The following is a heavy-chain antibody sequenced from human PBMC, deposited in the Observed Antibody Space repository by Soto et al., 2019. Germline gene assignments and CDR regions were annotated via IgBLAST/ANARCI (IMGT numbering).Heavy chain of an antibody. CDR1: GGTFSSYA. J-gene: IGHJ6*02. Sequence: SVKVSCKASGGTFSSYAISGVRQAPGQGLEWMGGILPIFGTANYARKFQGRVTITADRSTSTAYMELSSLRSEDTAVYYCARASTLTVHCGSVSCPRMDVWGQGTTVTVPS. CDR2: ILPIFGTA. V-gene: IGHV1-69*06. CDR3: ARASTLTVHCGSVSCPRMDV. D-gene: IGHD2-2*01.